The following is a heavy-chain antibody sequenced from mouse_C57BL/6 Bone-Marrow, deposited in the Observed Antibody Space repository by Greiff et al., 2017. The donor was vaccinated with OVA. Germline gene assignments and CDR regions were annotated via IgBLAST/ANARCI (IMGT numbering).Heavy chain of an antibody. CDR1: GYTFTSYW. CDR2: IYPGSGST. Sequence: VQLQQPGAELVKPGASVKMSCKASGYTFTSYWITWVKQRPGQGLEWIGDIYPGSGSTNYNEKFKSKATLTVDTSSSTAYMQLSSLTSEDSAVYYCARSEDYDEGYAMDDWGQGTSVTVSS. D-gene: IGHD2-4*01. CDR3: ARSEDYDEGYAMDD. J-gene: IGHJ4*01. V-gene: IGHV1-55*01.